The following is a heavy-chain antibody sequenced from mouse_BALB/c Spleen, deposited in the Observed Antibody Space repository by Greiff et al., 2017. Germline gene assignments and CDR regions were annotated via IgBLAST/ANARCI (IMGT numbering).Heavy chain of an antibody. CDR3: ARRNYGYVYYAMDY. D-gene: IGHD1-2*01. CDR1: GFTFSSYT. Sequence: EVKLVESGGGLVQPGGSLKLSCAASGFTFSSYTMSWVRQTPEKRLEWVAYISNGGGSTYYPDTVKGRFTISRDNAKNTLYLQMSSLKSEDTAMYYCARRNYGYVYYAMDYWGQGTSVTVSS. J-gene: IGHJ4*01. V-gene: IGHV5-12-2*01. CDR2: ISNGGGST.